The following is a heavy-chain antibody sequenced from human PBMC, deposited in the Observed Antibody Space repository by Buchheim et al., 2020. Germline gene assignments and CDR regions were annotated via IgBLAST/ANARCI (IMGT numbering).Heavy chain of an antibody. V-gene: IGHV4-30-4*01. D-gene: IGHD2-2*01. CDR3: ARDIVLVPAASSSYYGMDV. Sequence: QVQLQESGPGLVKPSQTLFLTCTVSGGSISSGDYYWSWIRQPPGKGLEWIGYIYYSGSTYYNPSLKSRVTISVDTSKNPFSLKLSSVTAADTAVYYCARDIVLVPAASSSYYGMDVWGQGTT. CDR1: GGSISSGDYY. J-gene: IGHJ6*02. CDR2: IYYSGST.